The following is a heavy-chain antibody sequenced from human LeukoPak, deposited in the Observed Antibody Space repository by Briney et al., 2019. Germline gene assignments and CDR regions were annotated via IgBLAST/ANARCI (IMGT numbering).Heavy chain of an antibody. Sequence: GGSLRLSCAASGFTFSSYGMHWVRQAPGKGLEWVAVISYDGSNKYYADSVKGRFTISRDNSKNMLYLQMNSLRAEDTAVYYCALSIAAAYYYYYMDVWGKGTTVTVSS. V-gene: IGHV3-30*03. J-gene: IGHJ6*03. CDR2: ISYDGSNK. CDR3: ALSIAAAYYYYYMDV. D-gene: IGHD6-13*01. CDR1: GFTFSSYG.